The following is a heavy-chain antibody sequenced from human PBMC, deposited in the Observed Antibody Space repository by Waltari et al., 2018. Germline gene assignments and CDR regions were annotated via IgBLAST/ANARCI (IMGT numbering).Heavy chain of an antibody. D-gene: IGHD6-19*01. CDR3: ASQSYGLLAVAGLYYFDY. CDR1: GGSFTNHY. J-gene: IGHJ4*02. Sequence: VQLQESGPGLVQPSETLSLTCTVSGGSFTNHYWSWIRQSPGKGLEWLGYIYYSGIPNYNPSLKSRITISLDTSKNVFSLKLTSVTAADTAVYYCASQSYGLLAVAGLYYFDYWGQGTLVTVSS. CDR2: IYYSGIP. V-gene: IGHV4-59*11.